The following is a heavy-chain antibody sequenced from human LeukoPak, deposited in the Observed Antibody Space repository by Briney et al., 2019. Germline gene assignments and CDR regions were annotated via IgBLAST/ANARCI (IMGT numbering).Heavy chain of an antibody. CDR2: ISYDGSNK. CDR1: GFTFSSYG. V-gene: IGHV3-30*18. J-gene: IGHJ4*02. Sequence: GGSLRLSCAASGFTFSSYGVHWVRQAPGKGLEWVAVISYDGSNKYYADSVKGRFTISRDNSKNTLYLQMNSLRAEDTAVYYCAKSGDSTGFWDFDYWGQGTLVTVSS. CDR3: AKSGDSTGFWDFDY. D-gene: IGHD3-22*01.